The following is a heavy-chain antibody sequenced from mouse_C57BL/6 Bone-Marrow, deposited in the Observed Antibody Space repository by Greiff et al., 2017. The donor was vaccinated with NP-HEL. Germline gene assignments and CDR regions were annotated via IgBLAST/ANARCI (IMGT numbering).Heavy chain of an antibody. Sequence: EVQGVESGEGLVKPGGSLKLSCAASGFTFSSYAMSWVRQTPEKRLEWVAYISSGGDYIYYADTVKGRFTISRDNARNTLYLQMSSLKSEDTAMYYCTNYYGSSDAMDYWGQGTSVTVSS. D-gene: IGHD1-1*01. CDR1: GFTFSSYA. CDR3: TNYYGSSDAMDY. CDR2: ISSGGDYI. V-gene: IGHV5-9-1*02. J-gene: IGHJ4*01.